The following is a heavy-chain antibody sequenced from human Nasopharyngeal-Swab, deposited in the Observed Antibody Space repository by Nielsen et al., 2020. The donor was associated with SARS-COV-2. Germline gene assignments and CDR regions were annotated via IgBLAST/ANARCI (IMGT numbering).Heavy chain of an antibody. CDR1: GFAFSSYS. Sequence: GESLKISCAASGFAFSSYSMNWVRQAPGKGLEWVSYISSSSSTIYYADSVKGRFTVSRDNAKNSLYLQMNSLRSEDTAVYYCAASQWGEYFDYWGQGTLVSVSS. CDR3: AASQWGEYFDY. D-gene: IGHD3-16*01. J-gene: IGHJ4*02. CDR2: ISSSSSTI. V-gene: IGHV3-48*01.